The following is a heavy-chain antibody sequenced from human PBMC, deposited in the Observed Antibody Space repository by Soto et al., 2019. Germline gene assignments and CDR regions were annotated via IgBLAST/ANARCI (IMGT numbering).Heavy chain of an antibody. CDR3: AKGGDYDLDFDS. J-gene: IGHJ4*02. V-gene: IGHV3-23*01. Sequence: EVQLLESGGGLVQPGGSLRLSCAASGFTFSTAAMSWVRQPPGKGLECVSAISGAGDSPFYADSVKGRLTISRDNSNSMLYLHINGLRADDTGMYYCAKGGDYDLDFDSWGQGTPVTVSS. D-gene: IGHD4-17*01. CDR1: GFTFSTAA. CDR2: ISGAGDSP.